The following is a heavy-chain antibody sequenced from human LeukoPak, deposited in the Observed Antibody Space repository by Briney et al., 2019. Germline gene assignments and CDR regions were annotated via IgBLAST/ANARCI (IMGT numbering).Heavy chain of an antibody. CDR3: ARDLQFYGSGSHVEGY. CDR1: GYTFTSYY. J-gene: IGHJ4*02. Sequence: GASVKVSCKASGYTFTSYYMHWVRQAPGQGLEWMGIINPSGGSTSYAQKFQGRVTMTRDTSTSTVYMELSSLRSEDTAVYYCARDLQFYGSGSHVEGYWGQGTLVTVSS. D-gene: IGHD3-10*01. V-gene: IGHV1-46*01. CDR2: INPSGGST.